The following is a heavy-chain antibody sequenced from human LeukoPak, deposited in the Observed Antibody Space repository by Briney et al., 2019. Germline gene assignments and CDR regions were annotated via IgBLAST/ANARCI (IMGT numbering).Heavy chain of an antibody. D-gene: IGHD3-10*01. CDR1: GGSISSYY. Sequence: SETLSLTCTVSGGSISSYYWSWIRQPPGKGLEWIGYISYSGSTNYNSSLKSRVTISVDTAKNQFSLKLSSVTAADTAVYYCASYGSGNVIDYWGQGTLVTVSS. CDR2: ISYSGST. J-gene: IGHJ4*02. CDR3: ASYGSGNVIDY. V-gene: IGHV4-59*01.